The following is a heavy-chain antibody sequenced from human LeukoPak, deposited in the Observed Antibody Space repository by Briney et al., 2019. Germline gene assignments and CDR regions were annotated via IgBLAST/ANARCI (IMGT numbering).Heavy chain of an antibody. CDR2: ISLTSSTI. Sequence: GGSLRLSCAASGFTFSNYNMNWVRQAPGKGLEWVSFISLTSSTIFYADSVKGRFTISRDNAKNSLFLQMNSLRAEDTAVYYCARRYCSGTSCYIDYYYMDVWGKGTTVTVSS. V-gene: IGHV3-48*04. CDR3: ARRYCSGTSCYIDYYYMDV. D-gene: IGHD2-2*02. CDR1: GFTFSNYN. J-gene: IGHJ6*03.